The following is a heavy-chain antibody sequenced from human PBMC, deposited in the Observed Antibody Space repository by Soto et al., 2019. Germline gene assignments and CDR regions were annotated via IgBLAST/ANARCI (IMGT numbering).Heavy chain of an antibody. Sequence: VASVKVSCKASGYTFTSYGISWVRQAPGQGLEWMGCISAYNGNTNYAQKLQGRVTMTTDTSTSTAYMELRSLRSDDTAVYYCALKKRGIVAPLNDAFDIWGQGTTVTVSS. CDR2: ISAYNGNT. J-gene: IGHJ3*02. CDR1: GYTFTSYG. CDR3: ALKKRGIVAPLNDAFDI. V-gene: IGHV1-18*01. D-gene: IGHD5-12*01.